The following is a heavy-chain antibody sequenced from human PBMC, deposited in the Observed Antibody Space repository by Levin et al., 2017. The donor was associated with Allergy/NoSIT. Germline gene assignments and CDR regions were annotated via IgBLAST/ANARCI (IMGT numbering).Heavy chain of an antibody. Sequence: SQTLSLTCTVSGGSISSYYWSWIRQPPGKGLEWIGYIYYSGSTNYNPSLKSRVTISVDTSKNQFSLKLSSVTAADTAVYYCARLLAARRNYYYYGMDVWGQGTTVTVSS. J-gene: IGHJ6*02. CDR1: GGSISSYY. V-gene: IGHV4-59*01. D-gene: IGHD6-6*01. CDR2: IYYSGST. CDR3: ARLLAARRNYYYYGMDV.